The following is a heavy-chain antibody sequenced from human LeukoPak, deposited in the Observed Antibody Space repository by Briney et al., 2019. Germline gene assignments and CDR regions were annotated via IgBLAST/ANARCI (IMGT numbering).Heavy chain of an antibody. J-gene: IGHJ5*02. CDR2: INHSGST. Sequence: PSETLSLTCAVYGGSFSGYYWSWIRQPPGKGLEWIGEINHSGSTNYNPSLKSRVTISVDTSKNQFSLKLSSVTAADTAVYYCARYLGRYYYDSGFDPWGQGTLVTVSS. CDR1: GGSFSGYY. D-gene: IGHD3-22*01. CDR3: ARYLGRYYYDSGFDP. V-gene: IGHV4-34*01.